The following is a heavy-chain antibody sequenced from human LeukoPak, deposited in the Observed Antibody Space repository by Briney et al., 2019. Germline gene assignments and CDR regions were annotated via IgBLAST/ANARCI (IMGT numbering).Heavy chain of an antibody. CDR2: IDWDDDK. D-gene: IGHD2-2*01. CDR1: GFSLSTSGMC. CDR3: ARAPNIVVGQTYYYMDV. J-gene: IGHJ6*03. Sequence: SGPTLVNPTQTLTLTCTFSGFSLSTSGMCVSWIRQPPGKALEWLARIDWDDDKYYSTSLKTRLTISKDTSKNQVVLTMTNMDPVDTATYYCARAPNIVVGQTYYYMDVWGKGTTVTVSS. V-gene: IGHV2-70*11.